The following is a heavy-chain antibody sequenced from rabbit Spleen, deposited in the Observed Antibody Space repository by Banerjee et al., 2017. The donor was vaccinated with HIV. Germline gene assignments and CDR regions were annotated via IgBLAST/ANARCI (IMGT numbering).Heavy chain of an antibody. D-gene: IGHD1-1*01. CDR3: ARDTSSSFSSYGMDL. Sequence: QQQLEESGGGLVKPGGTLTLTCKASGIDFRTYYNMCWVRQAPGKGLEWIACINTATGKAVYASWAKGRFTISKTSSTTVTLQMTSLTAADTATYFCARDTSSSFSSYGMDLWGPGTLVTVS. CDR2: INTATGKA. CDR1: GIDFRTYYN. V-gene: IGHV1S45*01. J-gene: IGHJ6*01.